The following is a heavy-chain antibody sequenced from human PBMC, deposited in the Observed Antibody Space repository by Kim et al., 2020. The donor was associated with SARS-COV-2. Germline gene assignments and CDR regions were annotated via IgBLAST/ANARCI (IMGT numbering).Heavy chain of an antibody. J-gene: IGHJ4*02. CDR1: GFTFSACA. V-gene: IGHV3-23*01. CDR3: SYCLSPSAPSYFDS. CDR2: IGTAS. Sequence: GGSLRLSCVASGFTFSACALTWVRQAPGKGLEWVSTIGTASVYPYSVDSRFSLSTVSSNNTIYLLMHRLRVLDAAHSAFSYCLSPSAPSYFDSWTLGTL. D-gene: IGHD2-15*01.